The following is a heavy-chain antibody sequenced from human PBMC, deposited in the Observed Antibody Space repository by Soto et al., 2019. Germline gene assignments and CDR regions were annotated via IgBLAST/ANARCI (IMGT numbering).Heavy chain of an antibody. CDR3: AHRRFANYSSLPADFDF. D-gene: IGHD6-13*01. V-gene: IGHV2-5*01. CDR1: GFSLNSSGVG. J-gene: IGHJ4*02. Sequence: QITLKESGPTLVKPTQTLTLTCTFSGFSLNSSGVGVGWIRHPPGKALQWLVLIYWNDEMHYSPSLKSRHTITEDASKHQVVLTVTNMDPVDTATYSCAHRRFANYSSLPADFDFWGQGILVTVSS. CDR2: IYWNDEM.